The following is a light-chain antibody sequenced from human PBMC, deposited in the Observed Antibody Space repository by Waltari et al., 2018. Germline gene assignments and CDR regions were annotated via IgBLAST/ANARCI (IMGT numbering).Light chain of an antibody. J-gene: IGLJ2*01. Sequence: SSELTQDPTVSVALGQTVRLTCPGDSLRSKSASWFQLRPGQAPVLVFYGQDNRPSGIPDRFSGSTSGDTATLTITGTQAEDEADYYCLSRDISSTRFFGGGTRLTV. CDR2: GQD. CDR1: SLRSKS. CDR3: LSRDISSTRF. V-gene: IGLV3-19*01.